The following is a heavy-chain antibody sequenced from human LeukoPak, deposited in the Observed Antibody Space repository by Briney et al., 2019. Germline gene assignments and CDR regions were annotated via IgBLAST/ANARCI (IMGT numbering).Heavy chain of an antibody. CDR3: ARDRSVIVAGLYESHFDY. CDR2: INPNSGGT. CDR1: GYTFTGYY. D-gene: IGHD3-22*01. V-gene: IGHV1-2*02. J-gene: IGHJ4*02. Sequence: ASVKVSCKASGYTFTGYYMHWVRQAPGQGLEWMGWINPNSGGTNYAQKFQGRVTMTRDTSTSTAYMELSRLRSDDTAVHYCARDRSVIVAGLYESHFDYWGQGTLVTVSS.